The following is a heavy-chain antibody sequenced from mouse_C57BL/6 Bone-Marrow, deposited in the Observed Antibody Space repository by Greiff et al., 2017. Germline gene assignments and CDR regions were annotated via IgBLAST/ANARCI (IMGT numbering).Heavy chain of an antibody. CDR1: GYTFTSYW. D-gene: IGHD2-2*01. Sequence: QVQLQQPGTELVKPGASVKLSCKASGYTFTSYWMHWVKQRPGQGLEWVGNINPSNGGTNYNEKFKSKATLTVDKSSSTAYMQLSSLTSEDSAVYYCARSRGYDGAWFAYWGQGTLVTVSA. V-gene: IGHV1-53*01. J-gene: IGHJ3*01. CDR3: ARSRGYDGAWFAY. CDR2: INPSNGGT.